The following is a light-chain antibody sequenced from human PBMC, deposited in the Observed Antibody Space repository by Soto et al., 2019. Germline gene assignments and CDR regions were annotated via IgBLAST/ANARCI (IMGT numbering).Light chain of an antibody. J-gene: IGKJ1*01. Sequence: DIHMAQARSSLSASVVDRVAITCRASQSISNSLHWYQQKPGKAPKLLIYAASSLQSGVPSRFSGSVSGTDFTLTISSLQPEDFATYYCQQSYSTPRTFGQGTKVE. CDR2: AAS. V-gene: IGKV1-39*01. CDR1: QSISNS. CDR3: QQSYSTPRT.